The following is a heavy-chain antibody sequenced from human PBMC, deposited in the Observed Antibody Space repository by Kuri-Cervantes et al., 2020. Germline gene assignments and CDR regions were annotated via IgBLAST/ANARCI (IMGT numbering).Heavy chain of an antibody. J-gene: IGHJ4*02. D-gene: IGHD2-21*02. V-gene: IGHV3-23*01. CDR2: IRGSDEST. Sequence: GGSLRLSCAASGFTFSSYSMNWVRQAPGKGLEWVSSIRGSDESTYYADSVKGRFTISRDISKNTLFLQLNSLRAEDTAIYYCARAMVVTAIIPYYWGQGTLVTVSS. CDR1: GFTFSSYS. CDR3: ARAMVVTAIIPYY.